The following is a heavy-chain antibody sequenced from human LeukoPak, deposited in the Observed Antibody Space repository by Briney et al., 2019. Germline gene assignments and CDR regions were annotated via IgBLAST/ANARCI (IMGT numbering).Heavy chain of an antibody. CDR2: IYYSGST. V-gene: IGHV4-39*01. Sequence: SETLSLTCSVSSGSISSSSYYWGWIRQPPGKGLEWIGSIYYSGSTYYNPSLKSRVTISVDTSKNQFSLKLSSVTAADTAVYYCAALLYYDSSGYYYWGQGTLVTVSS. CDR1: SGSISSSSYY. D-gene: IGHD3-22*01. J-gene: IGHJ4*02. CDR3: AALLYYDSSGYYY.